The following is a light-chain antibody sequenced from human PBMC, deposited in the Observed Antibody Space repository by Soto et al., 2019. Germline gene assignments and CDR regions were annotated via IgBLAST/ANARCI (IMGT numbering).Light chain of an antibody. Sequence: EIVMTQSPATLSLSPGGRATLSCRASQSISDTLAWYQQKPGQAPRLLIYGASRRATGFPARFSGSGSGTDFTLTISSLQSEDFEVYYCQHYVTRQLTFGGGTKVDIK. CDR1: QSISDT. J-gene: IGKJ4*01. CDR2: GAS. CDR3: QHYVTRQLT. V-gene: IGKV3-15*01.